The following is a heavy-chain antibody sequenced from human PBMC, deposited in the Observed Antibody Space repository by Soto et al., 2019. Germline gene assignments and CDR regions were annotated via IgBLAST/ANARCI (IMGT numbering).Heavy chain of an antibody. CDR1: GFTFSSYG. V-gene: IGHV3-33*01. Sequence: GGSLRLSCAASGFTFSSYGMHWVRQAPGKGLEWVAVIWYDGSNKYYADSVKGRFTISRDNSKNTLYLQMNSLRAEDTAVYYCARYLFGDFWSGYYLYYYGMDVWGQGTTVTVSS. D-gene: IGHD3-3*01. CDR3: ARYLFGDFWSGYYLYYYGMDV. J-gene: IGHJ6*02. CDR2: IWYDGSNK.